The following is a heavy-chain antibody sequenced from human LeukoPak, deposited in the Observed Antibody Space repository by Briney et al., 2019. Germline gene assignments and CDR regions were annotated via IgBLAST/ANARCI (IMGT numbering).Heavy chain of an antibody. V-gene: IGHV4-61*01. J-gene: IGHJ6*04. CDR1: GGSVSSGSDY. CDR3: ARNRFTMVGGVPRNHSGMEV. Sequence: KPSETLSLTCTVSGGSVSSGSDYWTWIRQPPGKGLEWIGFIYHSGSTNYNSSLKSRVTISIDASKNQFSLKLSSVTAADTAVYYWARNRFTMVGGVPRNHSGMEVWGKGTTVTVSS. D-gene: IGHD3-10*01. CDR2: IYHSGST.